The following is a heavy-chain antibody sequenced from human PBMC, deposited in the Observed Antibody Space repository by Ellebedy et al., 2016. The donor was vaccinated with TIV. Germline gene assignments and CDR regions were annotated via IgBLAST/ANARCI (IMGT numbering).Heavy chain of an antibody. CDR1: GVTFGTSA. CDR2: FIPNFGTT. J-gene: IGHJ6*02. Sequence: SVKVSCXASGVTFGTSAFTWVRRAPGQRLEWVGGFIPNFGTTKYAQKFQGRVAFSADASTTTVYLELRSLTSGDTATYYCARDKWASWSPGIFNYGMDVWGQGTPVTVSS. D-gene: IGHD6-13*01. V-gene: IGHV1-69*13. CDR3: ARDKWASWSPGIFNYGMDV.